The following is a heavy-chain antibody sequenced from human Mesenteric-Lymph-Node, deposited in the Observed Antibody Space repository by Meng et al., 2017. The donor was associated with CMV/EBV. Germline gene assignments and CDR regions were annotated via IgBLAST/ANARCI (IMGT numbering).Heavy chain of an antibody. Sequence: GGSLRLSCAASGFTFSSYGMHWVRQAPGKGLEWVAFIRYDGSNKYYADSVKGRFTISRDNSKNTLYLQMNSLRAADTAVYYCAKGDELIAAAGTRPFDPWGQGTLVTVSS. CDR2: IRYDGSNK. V-gene: IGHV3-30*02. CDR1: GFTFSSYG. D-gene: IGHD6-13*01. J-gene: IGHJ5*02. CDR3: AKGDELIAAAGTRPFDP.